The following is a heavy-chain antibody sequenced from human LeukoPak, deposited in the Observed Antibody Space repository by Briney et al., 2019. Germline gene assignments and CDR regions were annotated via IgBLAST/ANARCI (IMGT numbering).Heavy chain of an antibody. CDR2: INPSGGST. Sequence: ASVKVSCKASGYTFTSYYMHWVRHAPGQGLEWMGIINPSGGSTSYAQKFQGRVTMTRDTSTSTVYMELSSLRSEDTAVYYCARDGEGITMIVDGPAFDIWGQGTMVTVSS. D-gene: IGHD3-22*01. J-gene: IGHJ3*02. V-gene: IGHV1-46*01. CDR1: GYTFTSYY. CDR3: ARDGEGITMIVDGPAFDI.